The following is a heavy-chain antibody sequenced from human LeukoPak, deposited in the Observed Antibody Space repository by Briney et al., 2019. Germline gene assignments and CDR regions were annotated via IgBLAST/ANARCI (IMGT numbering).Heavy chain of an antibody. CDR2: INHSGST. CDR3: ARRRYCSSTSCYPFDY. J-gene: IGHJ4*02. D-gene: IGHD2-2*01. CDR1: GRSFSGYY. Sequence: SETLSLTCAVYGRSFSGYYWSWIRQPPGKGLEWIGEINHSGSTNYNPPLKSRVTISVDTSKNQFSLKLSSVTAADTAVYYCARRRYCSSTSCYPFDYWGQGTLVTVSS. V-gene: IGHV4-34*01.